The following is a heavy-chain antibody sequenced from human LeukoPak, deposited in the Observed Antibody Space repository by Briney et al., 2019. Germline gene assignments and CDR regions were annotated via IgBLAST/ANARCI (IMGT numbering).Heavy chain of an antibody. CDR2: IKQDGSEK. CDR1: GFTFRNYW. CDR3: ARDGPDSPFDY. Sequence: PGGSLRLSCAAPGFTFRNYWMSWVRQAPGKGLEWVANIKQDGSEKYYVDSVKGRFTISRDNARNSLYLQMISLRAEDTAVYYCARDGPDSPFDYWGQGTLVTVSS. V-gene: IGHV3-7*01. J-gene: IGHJ4*02. D-gene: IGHD4-11*01.